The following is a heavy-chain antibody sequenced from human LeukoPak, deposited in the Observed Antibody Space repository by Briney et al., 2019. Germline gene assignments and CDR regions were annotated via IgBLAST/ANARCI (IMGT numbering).Heavy chain of an antibody. Sequence: SETLSLTCTVSGGPISSSSYYWGWIRQPPGKGLEWIGSIYYSGSTYYNPSLKSRVTISVDTSKNQFSLKLSSVTAADTAVYYCTRVAAGTYWYYAMDVWGQGTTVTVSS. CDR3: TRVAAGTYWYYAMDV. D-gene: IGHD2-15*01. CDR2: IYYSGST. J-gene: IGHJ6*02. CDR1: GGPISSSSYY. V-gene: IGHV4-39*07.